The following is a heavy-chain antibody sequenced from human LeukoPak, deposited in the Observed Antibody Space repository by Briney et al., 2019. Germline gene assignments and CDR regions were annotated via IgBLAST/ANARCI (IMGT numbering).Heavy chain of an antibody. V-gene: IGHV3-23*01. CDR3: AKEVRGVIITCFDY. D-gene: IGHD3-10*01. CDR1: GFIFSSYA. CDR2: ISGSGGNT. Sequence: PGGSMRLARAASGFIFSSYAMSWDGQAQGKLREWVSAISGSGGNTYYADSVKGRFTISRDNSKNTLYLQMNSLRAEDTAVYYCAKEVRGVIITCFDYWGQGTLVTVSS. J-gene: IGHJ4*02.